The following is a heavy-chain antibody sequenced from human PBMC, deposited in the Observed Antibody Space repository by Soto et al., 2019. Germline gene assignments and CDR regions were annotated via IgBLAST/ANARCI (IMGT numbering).Heavy chain of an antibody. J-gene: IGHJ5*02. Sequence: ASVKVSCNASGYTFTGHYIHWVRQAPGQGLEWMGWINPKSGGTNYAQRFQGRVTMTRDTSISTAYMVLSGLRSDDTATYYCVITYDGSGQPSHWFGPWGQGTPVTVSS. CDR3: VITYDGSGQPSHWFGP. CDR1: GYTFTGHY. D-gene: IGHD3-22*01. CDR2: INPKSGGT. V-gene: IGHV1-2*02.